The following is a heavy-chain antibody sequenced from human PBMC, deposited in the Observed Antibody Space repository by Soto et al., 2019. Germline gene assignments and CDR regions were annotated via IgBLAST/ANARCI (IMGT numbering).Heavy chain of an antibody. D-gene: IGHD6-13*01. V-gene: IGHV3-73*01. CDR1: GFTFSGSA. CDR3: TRHAVSSSPRAAWGFDP. CDR2: IRSKANSYAT. Sequence: GSLRLSCAASGFTFSGSAMHWVRQASGKGLEWVGRIRSKANSYATAYAASVKGRFTISRDDSKNTAYLQMNSLKTEDTAVYYCTRHAVSSSPRAAWGFDPWGQGTLVTVSS. J-gene: IGHJ5*02.